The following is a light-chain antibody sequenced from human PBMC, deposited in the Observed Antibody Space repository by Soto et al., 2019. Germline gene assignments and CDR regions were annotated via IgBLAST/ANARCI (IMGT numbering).Light chain of an antibody. Sequence: QSALSQPSSVSGYPGQSITISCTGRISDVGGYNYVSWYQQHPGKAPKFMIYEVSRRPSGVSNRFSGSKSGNTASLTVSGLQAQDEADYYCSSYTTSNTYVFGTGTTVTV. J-gene: IGLJ1*01. CDR3: SSYTTSNTYV. V-gene: IGLV2-14*01. CDR1: ISDVGGYNY. CDR2: EVS.